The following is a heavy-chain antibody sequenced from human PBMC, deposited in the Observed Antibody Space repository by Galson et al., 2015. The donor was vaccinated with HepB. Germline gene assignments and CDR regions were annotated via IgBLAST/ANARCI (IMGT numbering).Heavy chain of an antibody. Sequence: SCKASGYTFTSYYMHWVRQAPGQGLEWMGIINPSGGSTSYAQRFQGRVTMTRDTSTSTVYMELSSLRSEDTAVYYCARDPATRSPFDIWGQGTMVTVSS. CDR3: ARDPATRSPFDI. CDR2: INPSGGST. D-gene: IGHD2-15*01. CDR1: GYTFTSYY. V-gene: IGHV1-46*01. J-gene: IGHJ3*02.